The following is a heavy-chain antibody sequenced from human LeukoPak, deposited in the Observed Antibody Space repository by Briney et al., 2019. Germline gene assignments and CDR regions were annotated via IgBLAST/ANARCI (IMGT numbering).Heavy chain of an antibody. Sequence: GASVTVSCKASGYTFTGYYIHWVRQAPGQGLEWMGWINPNSGGTNYAQKFQGKVTMTRDTSISTAYMELSRLTSDDTAVYYCARDAIVRDYSNSDYWGQGTLVTVSS. CDR3: ARDAIVRDYSNSDY. CDR2: INPNSGGT. CDR1: GYTFTGYY. D-gene: IGHD4-11*01. J-gene: IGHJ4*02. V-gene: IGHV1-2*02.